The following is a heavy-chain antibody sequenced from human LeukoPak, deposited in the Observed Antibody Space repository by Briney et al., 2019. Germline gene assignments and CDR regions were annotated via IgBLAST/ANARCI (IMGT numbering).Heavy chain of an antibody. V-gene: IGHV4-31*03. CDR1: GGSICSGGYY. J-gene: IGHJ3*02. CDR2: IYYSGST. D-gene: IGHD4-17*01. Sequence: TSQTLSLTCTVYGGSICSGGYYWSWIRQHPGKSLEWIGYIYYSGSTYYNPSLKSRVTISVDTSKNQFSLKLSSVTAADTAVYYCASDYGDPNDAFDIWGQGTMVTVSS. CDR3: ASDYGDPNDAFDI.